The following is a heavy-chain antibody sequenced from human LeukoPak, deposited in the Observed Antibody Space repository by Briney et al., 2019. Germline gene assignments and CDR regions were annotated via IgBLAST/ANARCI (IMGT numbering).Heavy chain of an antibody. V-gene: IGHV4-59*01. CDR1: GCSISSYD. Sequence: SESLTLTCRPSGCSISSYDWSWIRQPPGKGLEWIGYIYYSGSINYTPSLKSRVNISVDTSKNQLSLKLSSVTAADTAVYYCVVGHNYFDYWGQGTLVTVSS. CDR3: VVGHNYFDY. D-gene: IGHD2-15*01. CDR2: IYYSGSI. J-gene: IGHJ4*02.